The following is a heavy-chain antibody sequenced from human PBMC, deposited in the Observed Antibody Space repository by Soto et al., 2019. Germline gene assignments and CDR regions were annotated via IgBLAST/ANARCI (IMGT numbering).Heavy chain of an antibody. V-gene: IGHV4-39*01. D-gene: IGHD3-22*01. CDR1: GDSLSSSSYY. Sequence: SETLSLTCTVSGDSLSSSSYYWGWIRQPPGKGLEWIGSIYYSGSTYYNPSLKSRVTISGDTSKNQFSLKLSSVTAADTAVYYCARLRDDSGYWEANFAHWGQGPLVTVSS. CDR2: IYYSGST. CDR3: ARLRDDSGYWEANFAH. J-gene: IGHJ4*02.